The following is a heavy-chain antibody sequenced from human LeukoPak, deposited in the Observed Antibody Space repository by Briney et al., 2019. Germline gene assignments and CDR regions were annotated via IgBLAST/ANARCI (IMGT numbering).Heavy chain of an antibody. CDR2: IYYSGST. V-gene: IGHV4-59*01. J-gene: IGHJ5*02. D-gene: IGHD5-18*01. CDR3: AREIQDTAMFLTWFDP. CDR1: GGSISSYY. Sequence: PSETLSLTCTVSGGSISSYYWSWIRQPPGKGLEWIGYIYYSGSTNYNPSLKSRVTISVDTSKNQFSLKLSSVTAADTAVYYCAREIQDTAMFLTWFDPWGKGTWSPSPQ.